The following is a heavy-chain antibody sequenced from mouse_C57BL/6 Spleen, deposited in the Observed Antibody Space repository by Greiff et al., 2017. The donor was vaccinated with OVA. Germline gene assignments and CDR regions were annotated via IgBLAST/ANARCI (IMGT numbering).Heavy chain of an antibody. J-gene: IGHJ3*01. V-gene: IGHV1-15*01. CDR2: IDPETGGT. CDR3: TRDSSGYWFAY. D-gene: IGHD3-2*02. Sequence: VQLQQSGAELVRPGASVTLSCKASGYTFTDYEMHWVTQTPVHGLEWIGAIDPETGGTAYNQKFKGKAILTADKSSSTAYMELRSLTSEDSAVYYCTRDSSGYWFAYWGQGTLVTVSA. CDR1: GYTFTDYE.